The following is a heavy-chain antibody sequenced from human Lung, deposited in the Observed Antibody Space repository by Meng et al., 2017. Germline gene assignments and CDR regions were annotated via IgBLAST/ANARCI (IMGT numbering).Heavy chain of an antibody. Sequence: GESLKISCAASGFTFSSYAMHWVRQAPGKGLEWVAVISYDGSNKYYADSVKGRFTISRDNSKNTLYLQMNSLRAEDTAVYYCATADYYGSGRGAFDIWGQGTMVTVSS. CDR2: ISYDGSNK. CDR3: ATADYYGSGRGAFDI. J-gene: IGHJ3*02. V-gene: IGHV3-30*04. D-gene: IGHD3-10*01. CDR1: GFTFSSYA.